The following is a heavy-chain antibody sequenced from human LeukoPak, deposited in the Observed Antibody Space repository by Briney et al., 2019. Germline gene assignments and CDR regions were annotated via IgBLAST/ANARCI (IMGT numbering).Heavy chain of an antibody. CDR1: GGSISSYY. V-gene: IGHV4-59*01. Sequence: SETLSLTCTVSGGSISSYYWSWIRQPPGKGLEWIGYIYYSGSTNYNPSLKSRVTISVDTSKNQFSLKLSSVTAADTAVYYCARGRTLTGGGYYPFDYWGQGTLVTVSS. CDR3: ARGRTLTGGGYYPFDY. CDR2: IYYSGST. D-gene: IGHD2-8*02. J-gene: IGHJ4*02.